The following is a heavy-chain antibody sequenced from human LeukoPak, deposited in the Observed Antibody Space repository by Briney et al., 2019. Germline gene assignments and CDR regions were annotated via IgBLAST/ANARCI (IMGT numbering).Heavy chain of an antibody. J-gene: IGHJ4*02. CDR3: ARDGDCSSTSCYTGTIDY. D-gene: IGHD2-2*02. V-gene: IGHV3-7*01. CDR1: GFTFSSYW. CDR2: IKQDGSEK. Sequence: GGSLRLSCAASGFTFSSYWMSWVRQAPGKGLEWVANIKQDGSEKYYVDSVKGRFTISRDNAKNSLYLQMNSLRAEDTAVYYCARDGDCSSTSCYTGTIDYWGQGTLVTDSS.